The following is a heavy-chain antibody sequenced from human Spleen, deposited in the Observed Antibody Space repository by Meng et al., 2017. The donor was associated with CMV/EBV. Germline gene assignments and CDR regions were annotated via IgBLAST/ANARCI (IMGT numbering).Heavy chain of an antibody. CDR3: ARGAYSSGWYGYY. CDR1: GFTFSSYS. V-gene: IGHV3-21*01. J-gene: IGHJ4*02. D-gene: IGHD6-19*01. Sequence: EVXLVESGGXLVKPGGSLRRSCAASGFTFSSYSMNWVRQAPGKGLEWVSSISSSSSYIYYADSVKGRFTISRDNAKNSLYLQMNSLRAEDTAVYYCARGAYSSGWYGYYWGQGTLVTVSS. CDR2: ISSSSSYI.